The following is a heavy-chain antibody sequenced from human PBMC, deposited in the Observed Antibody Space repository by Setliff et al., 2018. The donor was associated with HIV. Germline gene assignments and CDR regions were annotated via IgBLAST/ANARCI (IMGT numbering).Heavy chain of an antibody. Sequence: PGESLKISCEASGYTFTNYWLGWVRQMPGEGLEWIGVIYPSDSDTRYSPSFKGQVTISADKSINTAYLQWSGLRASDTAMYYCAKGGGLSFRYHDWFVKIWGQGTLVTVS. CDR1: GYTFTNYW. CDR2: IYPSDSDT. V-gene: IGHV5-51*01. J-gene: IGHJ3*02. D-gene: IGHD3-9*01. CDR3: AKGGGLSFRYHDWFVKI.